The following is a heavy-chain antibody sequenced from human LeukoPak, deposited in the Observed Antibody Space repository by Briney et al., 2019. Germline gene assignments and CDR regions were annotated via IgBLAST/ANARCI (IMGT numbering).Heavy chain of an antibody. CDR1: GGSNSSSNW. D-gene: IGHD3-10*01. CDR2: IYHSGST. CDR3: ARDGQWFGELLLDY. V-gene: IGHV4-4*02. J-gene: IGHJ4*02. Sequence: SETLSLTRAVSGGSNSSSNWWSWVRQPPGKGLEWIGEIYHSGSTNYNPSPKSRVTISVDKSKNQFSLKLSSVTAADTAVYYCARDGQWFGELLLDYWGQGTLVTVSS.